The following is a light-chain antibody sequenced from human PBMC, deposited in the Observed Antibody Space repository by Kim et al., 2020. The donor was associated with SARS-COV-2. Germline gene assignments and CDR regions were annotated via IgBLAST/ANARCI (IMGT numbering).Light chain of an antibody. J-gene: IGLJ3*02. V-gene: IGLV1-44*01. CDR2: SNN. CDR3: ATWDDSLSGPV. CDR1: TSNIGSKA. Sequence: GQRVPIACSGSTSNIGSKAVSWYQHLPGTAPKLLIYSNNLRPSGVPDRFSASKAGTSASLAISGLKSEDEGDYYCATWDDSLSGPVFGGGTKLTVL.